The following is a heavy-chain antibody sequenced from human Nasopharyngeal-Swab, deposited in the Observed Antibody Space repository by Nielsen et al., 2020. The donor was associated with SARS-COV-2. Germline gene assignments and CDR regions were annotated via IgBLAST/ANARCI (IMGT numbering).Heavy chain of an antibody. Sequence: GGSLRLSCAASGFVFSGSAIHWVRQASVSGLECVGRIGDKAHNYATTYAASVKGRFTISRDDSKNTAFLQMDSLNTEDTALYYCTTDYYFDYWGQGTLVTVSS. D-gene: IGHD4/OR15-4a*01. CDR3: TTDYYFDY. J-gene: IGHJ4*02. V-gene: IGHV3-73*01. CDR1: GFVFSGSA. CDR2: IGDKAHNYAT.